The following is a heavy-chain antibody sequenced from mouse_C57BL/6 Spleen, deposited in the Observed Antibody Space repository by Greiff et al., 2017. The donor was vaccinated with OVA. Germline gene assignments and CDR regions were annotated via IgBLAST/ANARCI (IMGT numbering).Heavy chain of an antibody. D-gene: IGHD2-1*01. CDR2: IDPSDNYT. CDR3: ATSTMAFDY. CDR1: GYTFTSYW. J-gene: IGHJ2*01. Sequence: QVQLQQPGAELVRPGTSVKLSCKASGYTFTSYWMHWVKQRPGQGLEWIGVIDPSDNYTNYNQKFKGKATLTVDTSSSTAYMQLSSLTSEDSAVYYCATSTMAFDYWGQGTTLTVSS. V-gene: IGHV1-59*01.